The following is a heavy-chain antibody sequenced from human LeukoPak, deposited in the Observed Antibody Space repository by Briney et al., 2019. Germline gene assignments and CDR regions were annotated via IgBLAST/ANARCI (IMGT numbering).Heavy chain of an antibody. J-gene: IGHJ6*03. CDR1: GATFSSYA. V-gene: IGHV1-69*05. CDR3: AREVGGDGYNFGYYYYYMDV. Sequence: SVKVSCKASGATFSSYAISWVRQAPGQGLEWMGGIIPIFGTANYAQKFQGRVTITTDESTSTAYMELSSLRSEDTAVYYCAREVGGDGYNFGYYYYYMDVWGKGTTVTVSS. D-gene: IGHD5-24*01. CDR2: IIPIFGTA.